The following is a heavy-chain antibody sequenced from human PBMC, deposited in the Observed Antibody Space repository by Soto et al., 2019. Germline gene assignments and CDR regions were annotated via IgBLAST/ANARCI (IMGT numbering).Heavy chain of an antibody. CDR2: IYYSGST. D-gene: IGHD6-6*01. J-gene: IGHJ6*02. CDR1: GGSISSGGYY. Sequence: PSETLSLTCTVSGGSISSGGYYWSWIRQHPGKGLEWIGYIYYSGSTYYNPSLKSRVTISVDTSKNQFSLKLSSVTAADTAVYYCARDYSSSAGNYYYYYGMDVWGQGTTVTVSS. V-gene: IGHV4-31*03. CDR3: ARDYSSSAGNYYYYYGMDV.